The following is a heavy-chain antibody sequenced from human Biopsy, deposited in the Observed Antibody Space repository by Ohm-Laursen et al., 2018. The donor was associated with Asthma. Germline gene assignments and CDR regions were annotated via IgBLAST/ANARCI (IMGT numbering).Heavy chain of an antibody. D-gene: IGHD5-18*01. CDR3: ARNLPGYTYGPFED. Sequence: SQTLSLTCTVSGASITTSPRYCSWLRLLPGKGLEWIGCVYYSGETFFNPSLKNPLFMSLDSSKNQFSLKMTSVTVADTAVYFCARNLPGYTYGPFEDWGQGTLVTVSS. V-gene: IGHV4-31*01. CDR1: GASITTSPRY. J-gene: IGHJ4*02. CDR2: VYYSGET.